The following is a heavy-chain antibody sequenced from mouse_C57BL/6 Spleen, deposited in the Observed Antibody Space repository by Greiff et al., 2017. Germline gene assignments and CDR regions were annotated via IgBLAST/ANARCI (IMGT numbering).Heavy chain of an antibody. CDR1: GYAFSSSW. CDR3: FYYDRDY. V-gene: IGHV1-82*01. Sequence: QVQLQQSGPELVKPGASVKISCKASGYAFSSSWMNWVKQRPGKGLEWIGRIYPGDGDTNYNGKFKGKATLTADKSSSTAYMQLSSLTSYDSAVYFCFYYDRDYWGQGTTLTVSS. J-gene: IGHJ2*01. D-gene: IGHD2-4*01. CDR2: IYPGDGDT.